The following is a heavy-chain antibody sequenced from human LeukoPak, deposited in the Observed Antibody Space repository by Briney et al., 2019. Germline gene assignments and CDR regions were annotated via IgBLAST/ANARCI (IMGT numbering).Heavy chain of an antibody. D-gene: IGHD6-19*01. Sequence: SVKVSCKASGGTFSSYAISWVRQAPGQGLEWMGGIIPIFGTANYAQKFQGRVTITADKSTSTAYMELSSLRSEDTAVYYCARLMEQWLAMDYWGQGTLVTVSS. CDR3: ARLMEQWLAMDY. CDR1: GGTFSSYA. V-gene: IGHV1-69*06. CDR2: IIPIFGTA. J-gene: IGHJ4*02.